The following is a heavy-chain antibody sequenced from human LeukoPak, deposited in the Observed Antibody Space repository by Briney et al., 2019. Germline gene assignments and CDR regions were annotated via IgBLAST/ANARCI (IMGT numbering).Heavy chain of an antibody. V-gene: IGHV3-74*03. CDR3: ARVRKGFGEFSYYYYYMDV. CDR2: INGDASNT. CDR1: GLTFNSYW. D-gene: IGHD3-10*01. J-gene: IGHJ6*03. Sequence: GGSLRLSCAASGLTFNSYWMHWVRQVAGKGLVWVARINGDASNTTYSDSVKGRFTISRDNAKNSLYLQMNSLRAEDTAVYYCARVRKGFGEFSYYYYYMDVWGKGTTVTISS.